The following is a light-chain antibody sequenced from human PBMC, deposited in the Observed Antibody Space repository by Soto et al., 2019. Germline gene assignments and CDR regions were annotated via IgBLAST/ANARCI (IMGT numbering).Light chain of an antibody. V-gene: IGKV3D-20*02. CDR2: DAS. CDR1: QTVSSNC. CDR3: QQCSNWPHT. J-gene: IGKJ4*01. Sequence: EIMLTQSPGTLSLSPGERATLSCRASQTVSSNCLAWYQQKPGQAPRLLIFDASTRATGIPDRFSGSGSGTDFTLTIIRLEPEDFAVYYCQQCSNWPHTFGEGTKVDIK.